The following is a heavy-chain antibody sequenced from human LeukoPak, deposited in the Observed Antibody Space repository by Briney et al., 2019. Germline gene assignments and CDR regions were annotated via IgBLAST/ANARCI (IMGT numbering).Heavy chain of an antibody. D-gene: IGHD3-22*01. CDR2: IYYSGNT. V-gene: IGHV4-39*07. CDR3: ATLRWDSSGSQPY. J-gene: IGHJ4*02. CDR1: GGSISNSRYY. Sequence: TPSETLSLPCTVSGGSISNSRYYWGWIRQPPGKGLEWIGSIYYSGNTYYSPSLKSRVTISVDTSKNQFSLNLSSVTAADTAVYYCATLRWDSSGSQPYWGQGTLVTVSS.